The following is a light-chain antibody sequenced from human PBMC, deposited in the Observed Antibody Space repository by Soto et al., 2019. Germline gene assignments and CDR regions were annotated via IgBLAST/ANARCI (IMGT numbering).Light chain of an antibody. CDR2: GAS. CDR3: QQYNNWLPCT. V-gene: IGKV3-15*01. Sequence: EVGMKQAAATLSLSPEERAALSCRASQSVGTNLAWYQQKPGQAPRLLVYGASTRAAGIADRFSGSGAGTEFTLTISSLQSEDFAVYYCQQYNNWLPCTVGQGTKVDIK. J-gene: IGKJ2*02. CDR1: QSVGTN.